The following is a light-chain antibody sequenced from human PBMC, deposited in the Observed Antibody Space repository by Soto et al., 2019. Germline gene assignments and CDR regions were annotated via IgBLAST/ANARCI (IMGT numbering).Light chain of an antibody. CDR3: QQNSDWPPVT. CDR2: GAS. J-gene: IGKJ4*01. Sequence: EIVMTQSPATLSVSPGERATLSCRASQSVSGNLAWYQQKPGQAPRLLIYGASTRATGIPARFSDSGSGTECTLTISSLQSEDFAVYYCQQNSDWPPVTFGGGTKVEIK. CDR1: QSVSGN. V-gene: IGKV3-15*01.